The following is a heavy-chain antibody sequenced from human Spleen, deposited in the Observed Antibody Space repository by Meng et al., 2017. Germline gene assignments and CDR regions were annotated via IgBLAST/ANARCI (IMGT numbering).Heavy chain of an antibody. D-gene: IGHD2-2*01. V-gene: IGHV4-39*07. CDR3: ARVQVEPDGSGYYYGLGV. J-gene: IGHJ6*02. CDR1: GGSINSRNYY. CDR2: IYYSGST. Sequence: SETLSLTCTVSGGSINSRNYYWGWIRQPPGKGLEWIGSIYYSGSTYYNPSLKSRVAISLDTSKNRFSLKLTSLTAADTAVYYCARVQVEPDGSGYYYGLGVWGQGTTVTVSS.